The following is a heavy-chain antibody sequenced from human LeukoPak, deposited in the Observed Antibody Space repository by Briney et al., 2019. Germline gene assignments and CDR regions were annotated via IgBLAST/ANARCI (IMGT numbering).Heavy chain of an antibody. CDR3: ARDYSGSYYGWFDP. V-gene: IGHV1-69*05. D-gene: IGHD1-26*01. CDR2: ISPILDTP. Sequence: SVKVSCKASGGTFSSYDINWVRQAPGQGLEWMGGISPILDTPNYAQKFLGRVTITTDESTSTAYMDLSSLRSEDTAVYYCARDYSGSYYGWFDPWGQGTLVTVSS. CDR1: GGTFSSYD. J-gene: IGHJ5*02.